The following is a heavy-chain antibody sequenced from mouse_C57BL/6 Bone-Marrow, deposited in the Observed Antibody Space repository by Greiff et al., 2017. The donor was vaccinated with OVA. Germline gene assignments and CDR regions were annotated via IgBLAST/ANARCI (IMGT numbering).Heavy chain of an antibody. D-gene: IGHD1-1*01. CDR1: GFNIQDDY. J-gene: IGHJ3*01. CDR3: TTDYYYGSSYGFAY. CDR2: IDPENGDT. Sequence: EVQLQQSGAELVRPGASVKLSCTASGFNIQDDYMPWVKQRPEQGLEWIGWIDPENGDTEYDSKFQGKATITADTSSNTAYLQLSSLTSEDTAVYYCTTDYYYGSSYGFAYWGQGTLVTVSA. V-gene: IGHV14-4*01.